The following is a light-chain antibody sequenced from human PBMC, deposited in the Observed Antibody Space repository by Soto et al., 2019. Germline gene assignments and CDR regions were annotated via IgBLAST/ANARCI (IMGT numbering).Light chain of an antibody. CDR3: SSYTSSSTLV. CDR1: SSDVGDYNY. V-gene: IGLV2-14*01. J-gene: IGLJ1*01. Sequence: QSVLTQPASVSGSPGQSITISCTGTSSDVGDYNYVSWYQQHPGKAPKLMIYEVSDRPSGVSSRFSGSKSGKTASLTISGLQAEDEADYYCSSYTSSSTLVFGTGTKVTVL. CDR2: EVS.